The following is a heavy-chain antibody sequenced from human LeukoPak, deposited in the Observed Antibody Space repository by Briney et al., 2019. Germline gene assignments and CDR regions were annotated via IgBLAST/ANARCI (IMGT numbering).Heavy chain of an antibody. V-gene: IGHV4-34*01. CDR1: GGSFSGYY. CDR2: INHSGST. CDR3: ALIAVAGQYSYYYGMDV. D-gene: IGHD6-19*01. Sequence: SETLSLTCAVYGGSFSGYYWSWIRQPPGKGLEWIGEINHSGSTNYNPSLKSRVTISVDTSKNQFSLKLSTVTAADTAVYYCALIAVAGQYSYYYGMDVWGQGTTVTVSS. J-gene: IGHJ6*02.